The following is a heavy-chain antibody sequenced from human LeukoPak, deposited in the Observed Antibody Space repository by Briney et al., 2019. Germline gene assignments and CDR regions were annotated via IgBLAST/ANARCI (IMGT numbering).Heavy chain of an antibody. Sequence: GGSLSLSCAASGFTFSNAWLNWVRRAPGRGLEWVSTISPTGEGTHYADSVKGRFTISRDYSKNTLSLEMNSLRADDTATYYCARDAGGAWPFDYWGQGTRVIVSS. V-gene: IGHV3-23*01. D-gene: IGHD4-17*01. CDR3: ARDAGGAWPFDY. CDR2: ISPTGEGT. CDR1: GFTFSNAW. J-gene: IGHJ4*02.